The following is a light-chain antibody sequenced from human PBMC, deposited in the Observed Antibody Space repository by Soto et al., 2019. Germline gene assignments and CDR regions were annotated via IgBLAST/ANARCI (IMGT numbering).Light chain of an antibody. CDR2: LNSDGSH. Sequence: QSMLTQSPSASASLGASVKLTCTLTSGHSSYSIAWHQQQPEKGPRFLMKLNSDGSHNKGDGIPDRFSGSSSGAERYLTISSLQSEDEADYYCQTWGTGIQVFGGGTKVTVL. CDR1: SGHSSYS. V-gene: IGLV4-69*01. J-gene: IGLJ3*02. CDR3: QTWGTGIQV.